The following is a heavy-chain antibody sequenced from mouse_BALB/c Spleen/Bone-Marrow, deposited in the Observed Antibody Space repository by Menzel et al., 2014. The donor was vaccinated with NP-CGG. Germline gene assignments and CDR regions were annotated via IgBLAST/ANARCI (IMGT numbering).Heavy chain of an antibody. V-gene: IGHV4-1*02. D-gene: IGHD1-2*01. CDR1: GFDFSRYW. CDR2: INPDSSTI. CDR3: GRQGYYGYFAY. J-gene: IGHJ3*01. Sequence: EVQGVESGGGLVQPGGSLKLSCAASGFDFSRYWMSWVRPAPGKGLEWIGEINPDSSTINYTPSLKDRSIISRDNAKNTLYLQMSKVRSEDTALYYCGRQGYYGYFAYWGQGTLVTVSA.